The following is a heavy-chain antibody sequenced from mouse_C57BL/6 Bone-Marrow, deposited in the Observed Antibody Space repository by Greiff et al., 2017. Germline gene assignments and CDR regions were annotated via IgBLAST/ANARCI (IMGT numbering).Heavy chain of an antibody. CDR3: ARQLTTYFDY. CDR2: ITSDGGST. J-gene: IGHJ2*01. D-gene: IGHD1-3*01. Sequence: EVKLVESGGGLVQPGESLKLSCESNEYEFPSHDMSWVRKTPEKRLELVAAITSDGGSTYYPAPMARRFIISRDNNMQTLYLQMSSLCSEDTAFYYCARQLTTYFDYWGQGTTLTVSS. V-gene: IGHV5-2*01. CDR1: EYEFPSHD.